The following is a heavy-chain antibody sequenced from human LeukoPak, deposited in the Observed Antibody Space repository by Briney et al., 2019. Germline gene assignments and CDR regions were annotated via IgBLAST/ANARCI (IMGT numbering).Heavy chain of an antibody. Sequence: ASVKVSCKASGYTFTGYYMHWVRQAPGQGLEWMGWINPNSDGTNYAQKFQGRVTMTRDTSISTAYMELSRLRSDDTAVYYCARDHPYCTNGVCYDDYWGQGTLVTVSS. CDR3: ARDHPYCTNGVCYDDY. D-gene: IGHD2-8*01. V-gene: IGHV1-2*02. CDR1: GYTFTGYY. J-gene: IGHJ4*02. CDR2: INPNSDGT.